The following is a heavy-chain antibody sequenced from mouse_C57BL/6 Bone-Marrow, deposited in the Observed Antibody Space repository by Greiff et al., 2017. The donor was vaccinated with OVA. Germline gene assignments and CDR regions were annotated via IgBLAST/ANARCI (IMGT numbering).Heavy chain of an antibody. J-gene: IGHJ3*01. CDR1: GYTFTSYW. CDR2: IDPSDSYT. D-gene: IGHD2-3*01. CDR3: ARGYDGYYVPFAY. V-gene: IGHV1-50*01. Sequence: QVQLQQPGAELVKPGASVKLSCKASGYTFTSYWMQWVKQRPGQGLEWIGEIDPSDSYTNYNQKLKGKATLTVDTSSSTAYMQLSSLTSEDSAVYYCARGYDGYYVPFAYWGQGTLVTVSA.